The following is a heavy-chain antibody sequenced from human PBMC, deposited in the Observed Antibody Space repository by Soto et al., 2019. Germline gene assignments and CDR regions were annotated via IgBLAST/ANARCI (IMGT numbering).Heavy chain of an antibody. CDR1: GGSISSYY. Sequence: SETLSLTCTVSGGSISSYYWSWIRQPPGKGLEWIGYIYYSGSTNYNPSLKSRVTMSVDTSKNQFSLKLSSVTAADTAVYYCAREPWGFDYWGQGTLVTVSS. D-gene: IGHD3-16*01. CDR2: IYYSGST. CDR3: AREPWGFDY. J-gene: IGHJ4*02. V-gene: IGHV4-59*01.